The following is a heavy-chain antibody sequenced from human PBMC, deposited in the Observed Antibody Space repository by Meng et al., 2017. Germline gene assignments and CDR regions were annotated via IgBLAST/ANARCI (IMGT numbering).Heavy chain of an antibody. D-gene: IGHD3-22*01. J-gene: IGHJ3*02. CDR1: GFSLSTGGMR. CDR2: IDWDDDK. CDR3: ARMGDYYDSSGYYGNDAFDI. Sequence: SGPTLVKPTETLTLTCTFSGFSLSTGGMRVSWIRQPPRKALEWLARIDWDDDKFYSTSLKTRLTISKDTSKNQVVLTMTNMDPVDTATYYCARMGDYYDSSGYYGNDAFDIWGQGTMVTVSS. V-gene: IGHV2-70*04.